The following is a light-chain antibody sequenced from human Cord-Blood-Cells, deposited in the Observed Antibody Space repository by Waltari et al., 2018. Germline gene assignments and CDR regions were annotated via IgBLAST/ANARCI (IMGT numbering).Light chain of an antibody. CDR1: RLGDKY. J-gene: IGLJ2*01. Sequence: SYQLTQPPPVSVSPGSTPSIPCSGDRLGDKYACWDQQKAGQSPVLVIYQDSKRPLGIPERFYGSNSGNTATLTISGTQAMDEADYCCHAWDSSTAVFGGGTKLTVL. CDR3: HAWDSSTAV. CDR2: QDS. V-gene: IGLV3-1*01.